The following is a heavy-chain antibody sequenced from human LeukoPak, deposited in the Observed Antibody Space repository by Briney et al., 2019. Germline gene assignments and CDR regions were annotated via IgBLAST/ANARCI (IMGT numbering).Heavy chain of an antibody. J-gene: IGHJ5*02. CDR2: INHSGST. Sequence: SSETLSLTCTVSGGSISSSNWWTWIRRPPGEGLGWVGEINHSGSTNYNPSLKSRVTISVDTSKNQFSLKLSSVTAADTAVYYCARRHYYGSQSYWFDPWGQGTLVTVSS. D-gene: IGHD3-10*01. V-gene: IGHV4-4*02. CDR1: GGSISSSNW. CDR3: ARRHYYGSQSYWFDP.